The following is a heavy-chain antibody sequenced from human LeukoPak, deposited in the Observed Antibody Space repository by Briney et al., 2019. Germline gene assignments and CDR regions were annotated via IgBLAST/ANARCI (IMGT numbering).Heavy chain of an antibody. CDR1: GFTVSSQY. J-gene: IGHJ4*02. Sequence: GGSLRLSCAASGFTVSSQYMSWVRQAPGKGLDWVSVIYDGDITYYADSVKGRFTISRDNAKNSLYLQMNSLRAEDTAVYYCARYRGRYCSSTSCYRFDYWGQGTLVTVSS. D-gene: IGHD2-2*01. CDR3: ARYRGRYCSSTSCYRFDY. V-gene: IGHV3-66*01. CDR2: IYDGDIT.